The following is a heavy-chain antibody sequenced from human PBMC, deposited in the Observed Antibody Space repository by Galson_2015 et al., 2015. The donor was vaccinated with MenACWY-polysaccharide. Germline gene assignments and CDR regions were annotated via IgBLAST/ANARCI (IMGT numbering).Heavy chain of an antibody. CDR3: TTTPGYYDRSPFDY. CDR1: GFSFSNYY. V-gene: IGHV3-7*03. J-gene: IGHJ4*02. D-gene: IGHD3-22*01. Sequence: SLRLSCAASGFSFSNYYMGWVRQGSGKGLDWVAYLSQDGSGQTYVDSVRGRFTISRDNAKNSLYLQMNSLKIEDTAVYYCTTTPGYYDRSPFDYGRQGTLVTVSA. CDR2: LSQDGSGQ.